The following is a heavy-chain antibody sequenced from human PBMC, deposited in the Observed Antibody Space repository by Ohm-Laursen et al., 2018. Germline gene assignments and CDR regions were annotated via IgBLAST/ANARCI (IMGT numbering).Heavy chain of an antibody. CDR2: ISGSGGST. J-gene: IGHJ4*02. V-gene: IGHV3-23*01. CDR3: ANSRATTNKGKYFFDY. CDR1: GFTVSSNY. Sequence: SLRLSCAASGFTVSSNYMSWVRQAPGKGLEWVSTISGSGGSTYYADSVKGRFTISRDSSKNTLYLQMNSLRAEDTAVYYCANSRATTNKGKYFFDYWGQGTLVTVSS. D-gene: IGHD1-26*01.